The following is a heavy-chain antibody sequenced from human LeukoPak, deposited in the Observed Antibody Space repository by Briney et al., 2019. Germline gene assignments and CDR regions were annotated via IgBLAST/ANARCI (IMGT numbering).Heavy chain of an antibody. CDR3: ARDGGYRIYYYYGMDV. CDR1: GFTFSSYW. CDR2: IKQDGSEK. V-gene: IGHV3-7*01. Sequence: GGSLRLSCAASGFTFSSYWMSWVRQAPGKGLEWVANIKQDGSEKYYVDSVKGRFTISRDNAKNSLYLQMNSLRAEDTAVYYCARDGGYRIYYYYGMDVWGQGTTVTVS. J-gene: IGHJ6*02. D-gene: IGHD5-12*01.